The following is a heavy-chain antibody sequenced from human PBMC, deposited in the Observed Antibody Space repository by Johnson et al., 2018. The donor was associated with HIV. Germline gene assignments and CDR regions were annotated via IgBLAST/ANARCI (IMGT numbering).Heavy chain of an antibody. CDR1: GFTVSSNY. D-gene: IGHD6-13*01. V-gene: IGHV3-30*02. J-gene: IGHJ3*02. CDR2: IWYDGSNK. CDR3: AKVSSWYFLRAFDI. Sequence: QVQLVESGGGLVQPGGSLRLSCAASGFTVSSNYMSWVRQAPGKGLEWVAVIWYDGSNKDYADSVKGRFTISRDNSKNTLYLQMNSLRAEDTAVYYCAKVSSWYFLRAFDIWGQGTMVTVSS.